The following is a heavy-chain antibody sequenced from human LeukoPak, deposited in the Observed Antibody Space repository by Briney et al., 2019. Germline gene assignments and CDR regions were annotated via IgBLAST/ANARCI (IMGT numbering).Heavy chain of an antibody. CDR3: ARVKWHIVVVTAIRVRYFDL. Sequence: ETLSLTCAVYGGSFSGYYWSWIRQPPGKGLEWIGEINHSGSTNYNPSLKSRVTISVDTSKNQFSLKLSSVTAADTAVYYCARVKWHIVVVTAIRVRYFDLWGRGTLVTVSS. CDR2: INHSGST. J-gene: IGHJ2*01. CDR1: GGSFSGYY. D-gene: IGHD2-21*02. V-gene: IGHV4-34*01.